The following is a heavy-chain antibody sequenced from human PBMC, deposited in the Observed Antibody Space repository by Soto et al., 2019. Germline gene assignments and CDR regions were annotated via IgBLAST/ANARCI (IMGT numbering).Heavy chain of an antibody. Sequence: SVKVSCKASGGTFSSYAISWVRQAPGQGLEWMGGIIPIFGTANYAQKFQGRVTITADESTSTAYMELSSLRSEDTAVYYCASLAGYSSSWGPYYFDYWGQGTLVTVSS. V-gene: IGHV1-69*13. CDR1: GGTFSSYA. CDR2: IIPIFGTA. CDR3: ASLAGYSSSWGPYYFDY. J-gene: IGHJ4*02. D-gene: IGHD6-13*01.